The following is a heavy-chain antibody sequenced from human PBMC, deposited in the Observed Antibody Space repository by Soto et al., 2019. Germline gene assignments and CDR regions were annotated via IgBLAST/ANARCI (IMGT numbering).Heavy chain of an antibody. Sequence: SETLSLTCSVSGGSVYRNGYYWSWIRQLPEKGLEWIGFIYYSGSTYYNPSLKRRVTISLDTSKNQFSLSLSSVTAADTAVYYCATTPFNWFEPWGQGTLVTVS. CDR2: IYYSGST. CDR1: GGSVYRNGYY. CDR3: ATTPFNWFEP. J-gene: IGHJ5*02. V-gene: IGHV4-31*03.